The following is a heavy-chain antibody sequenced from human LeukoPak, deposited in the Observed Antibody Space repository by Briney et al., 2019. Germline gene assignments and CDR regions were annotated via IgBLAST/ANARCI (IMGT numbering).Heavy chain of an antibody. D-gene: IGHD2-15*01. CDR1: GGSFSGYY. V-gene: IGHV4-34*01. J-gene: IGHJ4*02. CDR3: ASRGYCSGGSCYYFDY. CDR2: INHSGST. Sequence: SETLSLTCAVYGGSFSGYYWSWIRQPPGKGLEWIGEINHSGSTNYNPSLKSRVTISVDTSKNQFSLKLSSVTAADTAVYYCASRGYCSGGSCYYFDYRGQGTLVTVSS.